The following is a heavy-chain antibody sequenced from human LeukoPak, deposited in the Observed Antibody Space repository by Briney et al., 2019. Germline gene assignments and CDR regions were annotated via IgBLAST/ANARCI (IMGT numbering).Heavy chain of an antibody. Sequence: GGSLRLSCAASGVTFSSYWMSWVRQAPGKGLEWVSAISGSGGSTYYADSVKGRFTISRDNSKNTLYLQMNSLRAEDTAVYYCAKDLEASVDIVATTLDYWGQGTLVTVSS. D-gene: IGHD5-12*01. J-gene: IGHJ4*02. CDR2: ISGSGGST. V-gene: IGHV3-23*01. CDR3: AKDLEASVDIVATTLDY. CDR1: GVTFSSYW.